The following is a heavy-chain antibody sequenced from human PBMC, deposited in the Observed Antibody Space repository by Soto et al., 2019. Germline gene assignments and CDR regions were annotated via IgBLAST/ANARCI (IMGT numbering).Heavy chain of an antibody. D-gene: IGHD5-12*01. CDR3: ARGVATSSRYYYYYGMDV. CDR2: IYYSGST. J-gene: IGHJ6*02. V-gene: IGHV4-39*01. CDR1: GGSLRNTDYY. Sequence: PSETLSLTCTVSGGSLRNTDYYWGWIRQPPGKGLEWIGSIYYSGSTYYNPSLRSRVTISVDTSKNQFSLKLNSVTAADTSVYYCARGVATSSRYYYYYGMDVWGQGTTVTVSS.